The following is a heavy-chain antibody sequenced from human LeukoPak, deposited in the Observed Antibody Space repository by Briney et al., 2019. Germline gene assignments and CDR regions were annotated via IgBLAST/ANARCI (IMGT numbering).Heavy chain of an antibody. D-gene: IGHD3-22*01. CDR1: GGTFSSYA. J-gene: IGHJ4*02. V-gene: IGHV1-69*05. CDR2: IIPIFGTA. Sequence: SVKVSCKASGGTFSSYAISWVRQAPGQGLEWMGGIIPIFGTANYAQKFQGRVTITTDESTSTAYMELSSLRSEDTAVYHCARGGDSSGYYCVYWGQGTLVTVSS. CDR3: ARGGDSSGYYCVY.